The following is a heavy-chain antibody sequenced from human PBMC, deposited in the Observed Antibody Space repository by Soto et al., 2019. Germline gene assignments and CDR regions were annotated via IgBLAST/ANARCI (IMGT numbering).Heavy chain of an antibody. CDR1: GGSISSYY. D-gene: IGHD5-12*01. CDR3: ARDRAVIVATMSVYYYGMDV. CDR2: IYYSGST. Sequence: NPSETLSLTCTVSGGSISSYYWSWIRQPPGKGLEWIGYIYYSGSTNYNPSLKSRVTISVDTSKNQFSLKLSSVTAADTAVYYCARDRAVIVATMSVYYYGMDVWGQGTTVTVS. J-gene: IGHJ6*02. V-gene: IGHV4-59*01.